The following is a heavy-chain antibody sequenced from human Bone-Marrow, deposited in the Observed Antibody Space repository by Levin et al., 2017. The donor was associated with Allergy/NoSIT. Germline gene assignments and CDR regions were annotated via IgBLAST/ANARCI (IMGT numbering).Heavy chain of an antibody. J-gene: IGHJ5*02. CDR1: GGSISSGNYY. CDR2: INYSGST. D-gene: IGHD2-2*02. V-gene: IGHV4-30-4*01. Sequence: SQTLSLTCTVSGGSISSGNYYWSWIRQPPGKGLEWIAYINYSGSTYYNSSLKSRVTISFDTSKNQFSLKLTSVTAADTAVYYCARAPSYCSSATCYNFFNWFDPWGQGTLVTVSS. CDR3: ARAPSYCSSATCYNFFNWFDP.